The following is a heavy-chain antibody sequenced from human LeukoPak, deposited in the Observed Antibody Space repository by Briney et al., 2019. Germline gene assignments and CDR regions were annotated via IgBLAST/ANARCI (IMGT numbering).Heavy chain of an antibody. J-gene: IGHJ4*02. CDR3: ARESGSVTSEVDFDY. Sequence: TGGSLRLSCAASGFTFSSYWMSWVRQAPRKGLEWVANIKQDGSEKYYVDSVKGRFTISRDNAKNSLYLQMNSLRAEDTAVYYCARESGSVTSEVDFDYWGQGTLVTVS. V-gene: IGHV3-7*01. CDR2: IKQDGSEK. D-gene: IGHD4-17*01. CDR1: GFTFSSYW.